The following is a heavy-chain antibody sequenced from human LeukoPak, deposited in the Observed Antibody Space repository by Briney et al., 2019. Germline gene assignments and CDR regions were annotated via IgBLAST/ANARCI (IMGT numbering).Heavy chain of an antibody. Sequence: GASVKVSCKASGYTFTSYGISWVRQAPGQGLEWMGWISAYNGNTNYAQKLQGRVTMTTDTSTSTAYMELRSPRSDDTAVYYCARVRDYGDYGARFDYWGQGTLVTVSS. J-gene: IGHJ4*02. V-gene: IGHV1-18*01. CDR1: GYTFTSYG. CDR2: ISAYNGNT. D-gene: IGHD4-17*01. CDR3: ARVRDYGDYGARFDY.